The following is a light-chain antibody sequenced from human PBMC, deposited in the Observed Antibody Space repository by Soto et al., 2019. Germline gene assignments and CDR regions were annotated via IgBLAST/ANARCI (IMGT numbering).Light chain of an antibody. CDR1: QSISHY. Sequence: DIQMTQSPSSLSASVGDRVTITCRASQSISHYLNWYQQKPGKAPKLLIYAASSLQSGVPSRFSGSGSGTDFTLTIISLQPEDLATYYCQQSYGASWTFGQGTKVEIK. CDR2: AAS. CDR3: QQSYGASWT. V-gene: IGKV1-39*01. J-gene: IGKJ1*01.